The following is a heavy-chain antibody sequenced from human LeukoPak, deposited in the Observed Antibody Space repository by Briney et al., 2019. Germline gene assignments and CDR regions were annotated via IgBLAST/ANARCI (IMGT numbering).Heavy chain of an antibody. Sequence: PSETLSLTCTVSGGSISSGDYYWSWIRQPPGKGLEWIGYIYYSGSTYYNPSFKSRITISLDTSKNQFSLKLSSVTAADTAVYYCARPYIVVVTAKPRGAFDIWGQGTMVTVSS. CDR1: GGSISSGDYY. V-gene: IGHV4-30-4*01. CDR3: ARPYIVVVTAKPRGAFDI. CDR2: IYYSGST. J-gene: IGHJ3*02. D-gene: IGHD2-21*02.